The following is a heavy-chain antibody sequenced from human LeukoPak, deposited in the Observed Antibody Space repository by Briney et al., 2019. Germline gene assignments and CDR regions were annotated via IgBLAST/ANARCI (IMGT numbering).Heavy chain of an antibody. Sequence: PSETLSLTCAVYGGSFSGYYWSWIRQPPGKGLEWIGEINRNGSTNYNPSLKSRVTISVDTSKDQFSLKLSSVTAADTAVYYCATEMASLRGLDYWGQGTLVTVSS. V-gene: IGHV4-34*01. CDR2: INRNGST. D-gene: IGHD5-24*01. CDR3: ATEMASLRGLDY. CDR1: GGSFSGYY. J-gene: IGHJ4*02.